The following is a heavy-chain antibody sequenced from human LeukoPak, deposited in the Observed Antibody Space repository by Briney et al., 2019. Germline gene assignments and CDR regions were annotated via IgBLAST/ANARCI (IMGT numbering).Heavy chain of an antibody. J-gene: IGHJ5*02. V-gene: IGHV3-11*01. CDR3: ATSQTVNGVEAMRFDP. CDR1: GSIFSVYY. CDR2: ITRSGSTI. Sequence: GGSLRLSCSASGSIFSVYYMSWIRQAPGKGLEWISYITRSGSTIYYAESVRGRFTISRDDAKNSLYLQMNSLRAEDTAVYYCATSQTVNGVEAMRFDPWGQGTLVTVSS. D-gene: IGHD2-21*02.